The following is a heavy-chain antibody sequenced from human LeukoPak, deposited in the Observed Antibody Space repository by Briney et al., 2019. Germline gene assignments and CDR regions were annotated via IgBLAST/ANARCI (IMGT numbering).Heavy chain of an antibody. D-gene: IGHD2-15*01. V-gene: IGHV3-33*03. CDR3: AQPTRGSGGSFLIDY. J-gene: IGHJ4*02. CDR1: GFSFSDYG. CDR2: IGYDGSYK. Sequence: PGRSLRLSCDASGFSFSDYGMLWVRQAPGKGLVGVVIIGYDGSYKYYADSVKGRFTVSRDNPKNTMYLQMNSLRAQDTAMYNCAQPTRGSGGSFLIDYCRQGTLATVSS.